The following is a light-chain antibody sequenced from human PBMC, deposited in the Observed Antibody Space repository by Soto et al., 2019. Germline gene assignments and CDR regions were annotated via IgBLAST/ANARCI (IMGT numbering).Light chain of an antibody. CDR2: EVT. Sequence: QSVLTQPASVSGSPGQSITISCTGTSSDVGGYNYVSWYQHHPGKAPKLIIYEVTNRPSGVSNRFSGSKSGNTASLTISGLQTEDEADYYCSSYTSRIIRVFGTGTKVTVL. CDR3: SSYTSRIIRV. J-gene: IGLJ1*01. CDR1: SSDVGGYNY. V-gene: IGLV2-14*01.